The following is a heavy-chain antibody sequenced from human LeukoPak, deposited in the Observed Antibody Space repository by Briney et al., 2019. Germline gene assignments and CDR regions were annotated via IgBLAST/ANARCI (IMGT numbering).Heavy chain of an antibody. J-gene: IGHJ3*02. CDR2: INHSGST. Sequence: SETLSLTCAVYGGSFSGYYWSWIRQPPGKGLEWIGEINHSGSTNYNPSLKSGVTISVDTSKNQFSLKLSSVTAADTAVYYCASSSGRGAFDIWGQGTMVTVSS. CDR3: ASSSGRGAFDI. CDR1: GGSFSGYY. V-gene: IGHV4-34*01. D-gene: IGHD6-19*01.